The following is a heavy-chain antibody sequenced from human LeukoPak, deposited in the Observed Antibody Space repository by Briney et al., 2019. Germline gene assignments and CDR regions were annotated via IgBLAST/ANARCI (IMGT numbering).Heavy chain of an antibody. CDR1: GFTFSTFA. D-gene: IGHD3-22*01. CDR3: ARGNDYYDSSGYYY. J-gene: IGHJ4*02. V-gene: IGHV3-23*01. Sequence: GGSLRLSCAASGFTFSTFAMIWVRQPPGKGLEWVSSIFPSGGEIHYADSVRGRFTISRDNSKSTLSLQMNSLRAEDTAVYYCARGNDYYDSSGYYYWGQGTLVTVSS. CDR2: IFPSGGEI.